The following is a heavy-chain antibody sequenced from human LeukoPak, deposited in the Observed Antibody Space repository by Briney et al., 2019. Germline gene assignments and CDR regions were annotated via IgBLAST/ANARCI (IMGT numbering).Heavy chain of an antibody. V-gene: IGHV1-69*06. CDR2: IIPIFGTA. D-gene: IGHD2-2*01. CDR3: ARDRSEYCSSTSCSPFDAFDI. CDR1: GGTFSSYA. Sequence: ASVKVSCKASGGTFSSYAISWVRQAPGQGLEWMGGIIPIFGTANYAQKFQGRVTITADKSTSTAYMELSSLRSEDTAVYYCARDRSEYCSSTSCSPFDAFDIWGQGTMVTVSS. J-gene: IGHJ3*02.